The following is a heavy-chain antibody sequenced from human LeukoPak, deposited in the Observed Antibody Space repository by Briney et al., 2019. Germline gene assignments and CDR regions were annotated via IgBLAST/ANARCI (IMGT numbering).Heavy chain of an antibody. CDR1: GYTFTSYD. CDR3: ARDLGEYSSSWYSYYYYYYMDV. CDR2: MNPNSGNT. V-gene: IGHV1-8*01. Sequence: ASVKVSCKASGYTFTSYDINWVRQATGQGLEWMGWMNPNSGNTGYAQKFQGRVTMTRNTSISTAYMELSSLRSEDTAVYYCARDLGEYSSSWYSYYYYYYMDVWGKGTTVTVSS. J-gene: IGHJ6*03. D-gene: IGHD6-13*01.